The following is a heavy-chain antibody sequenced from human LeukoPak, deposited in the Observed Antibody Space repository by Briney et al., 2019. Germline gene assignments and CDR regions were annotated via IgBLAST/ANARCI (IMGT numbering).Heavy chain of an antibody. V-gene: IGHV4-4*07. CDR1: GGSISSYY. D-gene: IGHD6-6*01. CDR2: IYTSGST. Sequence: SETLSLTCTVSGGSISSYYWSWIRQPPGKGLEWIGRIYTSGSTNYNPSLKSRVTMSVDTSKNQFSLKLSSVTAADTAVYYCAREREAARRHYYYYMDVWGKGTTVTVSS. CDR3: AREREAARRHYYYYMDV. J-gene: IGHJ6*03.